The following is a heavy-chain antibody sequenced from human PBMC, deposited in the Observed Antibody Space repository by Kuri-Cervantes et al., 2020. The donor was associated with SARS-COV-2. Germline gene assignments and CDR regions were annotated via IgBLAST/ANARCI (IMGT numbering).Heavy chain of an antibody. CDR3: ARDSRGYSYGYGHRFDY. CDR2: ISSSSSTI. CDR1: GFTFSSYS. V-gene: IGHV3-48*02. J-gene: IGHJ4*02. Sequence: GGSLRLSCAASGFTFSSYSMNWVRQAPGKGLEWVSYISSSSSTIYYADSVKGRFTISRDNAKNSLYLQMNSLRDEDTAVYYCARDSRGYSYGYGHRFDYWGQGTLVTVSS. D-gene: IGHD5-18*01.